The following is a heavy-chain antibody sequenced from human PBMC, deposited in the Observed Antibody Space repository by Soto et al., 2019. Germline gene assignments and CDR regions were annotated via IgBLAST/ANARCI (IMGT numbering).Heavy chain of an antibody. CDR1: GFTFTNYA. J-gene: IGHJ6*03. CDR2: IPGSGGHKLHP. D-gene: IGHD2-21*02. Sequence: PGGALTLFRAASGFTFTNYAMSWVRLAPGQGLEWVSTIPGSGGHKLHPEYADSVKGRFTISRDNSKDTLYLQTDSLSAEDTAVYYCTKEIASDLGYMDFWGEGTTVP. CDR3: TKEIASDLGYMDF. V-gene: IGHV3-23*01.